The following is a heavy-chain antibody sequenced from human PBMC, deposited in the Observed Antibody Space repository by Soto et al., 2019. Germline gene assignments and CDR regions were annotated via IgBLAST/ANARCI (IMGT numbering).Heavy chain of an antibody. V-gene: IGHV3-23*01. D-gene: IGHD2-2*01. Sequence: EVQLLESGGGLVQPGGSLRLSCVASGHTFRNYAMSWVRQAPGKGLEWVSGISGSGGSTYYADSVRGRFTISRDDSKNTLYVQMSSLRSEDTALYDCANVSRGSGVVQAALEWGQGTLVTVSS. CDR1: GHTFRNYA. J-gene: IGHJ4*02. CDR2: ISGSGGST. CDR3: ANVSRGSGVVQAALE.